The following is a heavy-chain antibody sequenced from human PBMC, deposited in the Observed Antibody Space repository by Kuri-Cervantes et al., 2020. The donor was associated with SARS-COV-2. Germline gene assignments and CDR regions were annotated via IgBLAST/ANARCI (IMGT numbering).Heavy chain of an antibody. CDR3: ARDRNDGWFDP. D-gene: IGHD1-1*01. V-gene: IGHV3-48*03. CDR2: ISSSGSTI. J-gene: IGHJ5*02. CDR1: GFTFSSYE. Sequence: GGSLRLSCAASGFTFSSYEMNWVRQAPGKGLEWVSYISSSGSTIYYADSVKGRFTISRDNAKNSLYLQMNSLRAEDTAVYYCARDRNDGWFDPWGQGTRVTVSS.